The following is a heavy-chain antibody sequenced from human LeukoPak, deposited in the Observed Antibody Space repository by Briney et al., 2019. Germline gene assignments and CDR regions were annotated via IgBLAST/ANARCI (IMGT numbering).Heavy chain of an antibody. CDR3: ARDSTIFGVVIQNWFDP. CDR1: GYTFTTYY. CDR2: INPNSGGT. V-gene: IGHV1-2*02. Sequence: ASVKVSCKASGYTFTTYYMHWVRQAPGQGLEWMGWINPNSGGTNYAQKFQGRVTMTRDTSISTAYMELSRLRSDDTAVYYCARDSTIFGVVIQNWFDPWGQGTLVTVSS. J-gene: IGHJ5*02. D-gene: IGHD3-3*01.